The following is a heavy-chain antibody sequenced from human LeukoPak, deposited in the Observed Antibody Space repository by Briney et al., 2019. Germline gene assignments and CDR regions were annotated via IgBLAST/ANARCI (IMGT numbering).Heavy chain of an antibody. CDR3: ARDQEAFDY. V-gene: IGHV1-46*01. CDR2: IYPRVGST. J-gene: IGHJ4*02. CDR1: GYSVTSNY. Sequence: GASVKVSCKASGYSVTSNYTHWVRQGPGQGLEWIGMIYPRVGSTSYAQKFQGRVTVTSDTSTNTVHMELSGLRSEDTAVYYCARDQEAFDYWGQGTLVTVSS.